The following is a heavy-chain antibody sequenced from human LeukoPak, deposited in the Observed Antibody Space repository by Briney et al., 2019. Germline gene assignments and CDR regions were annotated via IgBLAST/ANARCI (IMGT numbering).Heavy chain of an antibody. CDR3: ARTYPFSSWYPNWFDP. J-gene: IGHJ5*02. V-gene: IGHV4-39*07. Sequence: SETLSLTCTVSGGSISSSSYYWGWIRQPPGKGLEWIGSIYYSGSTYYNPSLKSRVTISVDTSKNQFSLKLSSVTAADTAVYYCARTYPFSSWYPNWFDPWGRGTLVTVSS. CDR2: IYYSGST. CDR1: GGSISSSSYY. D-gene: IGHD6-13*01.